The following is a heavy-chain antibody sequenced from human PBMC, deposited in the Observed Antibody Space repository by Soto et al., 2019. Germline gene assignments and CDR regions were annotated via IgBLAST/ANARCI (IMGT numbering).Heavy chain of an antibody. CDR1: GFSLTTSGLG. CDR2: IYWDDDK. D-gene: IGHD2-2*01. J-gene: IGHJ2*01. CDR3: GRYSAMLRYFDL. Sequence: QITLKESGPTLMKPTQTLTLTCTFSGFSLTTSGLGVGWIRQSPGKALDWVAVIYWDDDKRFSPSLNNTLAITNDPSRKQVGLTMTNTDPVDTANYFCGRYSAMLRYFDLWGRGTLVTVSS. V-gene: IGHV2-5*02.